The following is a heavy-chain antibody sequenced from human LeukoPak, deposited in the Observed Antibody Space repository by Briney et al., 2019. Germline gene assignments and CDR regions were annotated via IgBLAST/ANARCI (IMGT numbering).Heavy chain of an antibody. J-gene: IGHJ5*02. D-gene: IGHD2-2*01. CDR1: GGSISSYY. V-gene: IGHV4-59*01. CDR3: ASTRYCSSTSCPPADWFDP. Sequence: SETLSLTCTVSGGSISSYYWSWIRQPPGKGLEWTGYIYYSGSTNYNPSLKSRVTISVDTSKNQFSLQLSSVTAADTAVYYCASTRYCSSTSCPPADWFDPWGQGTLVTVSS. CDR2: IYYSGST.